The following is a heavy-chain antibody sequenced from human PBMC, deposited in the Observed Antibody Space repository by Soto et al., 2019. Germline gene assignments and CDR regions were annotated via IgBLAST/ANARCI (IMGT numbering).Heavy chain of an antibody. V-gene: IGHV6-1*01. CDR1: VDSVSINRAV. CDR3: ARGEQYSGRIFDY. CDR2: TYYRSKWYY. D-gene: IGHD1-26*01. Sequence: SQTLSLTCAITVDSVSINRAVWSLVRQSPSRGLEWLGRTYYRSKWYYEYAVSVRGRITINPDTSKNQYSLQLNSVTPEDTAVYFCARGEQYSGRIFDYWGQGTLVTVSS. J-gene: IGHJ4*01.